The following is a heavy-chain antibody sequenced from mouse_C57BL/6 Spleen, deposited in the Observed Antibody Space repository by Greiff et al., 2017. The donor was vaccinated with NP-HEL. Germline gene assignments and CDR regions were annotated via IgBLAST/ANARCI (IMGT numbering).Heavy chain of an antibody. D-gene: IGHD2-2*01. CDR1: GYTFTDYN. CDR3: ARSRVYYGYDGAWFAY. Sequence: VQLQQSGPELVKPGASVKIPCKASGYTFTDYNMDWVKQSHGKSLEWIGDINPNNGGTIYNQKFKGKATLTVDKSSSTAYMELRSLTSEDTAVYYCARSRVYYGYDGAWFAYWGQGTLVTVSA. J-gene: IGHJ3*01. CDR2: INPNNGGT. V-gene: IGHV1-18*01.